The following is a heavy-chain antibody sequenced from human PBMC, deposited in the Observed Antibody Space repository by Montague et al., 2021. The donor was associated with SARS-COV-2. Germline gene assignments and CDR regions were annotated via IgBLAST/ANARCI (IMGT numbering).Heavy chain of an antibody. D-gene: IGHD3-3*01. Sequence: SLRLSCAASGFTFSSYAMSWVRQAPGKGLEWVSAISGSGGSTYYADSVKGRFTISGDNSKNTLYLQMNSLRAEDTAVYYCANLWVIEEVTIFGVVTTHNWFDPWGQGTLVTVSS. CDR1: GFTFSSYA. V-gene: IGHV3-23*01. J-gene: IGHJ5*02. CDR2: ISGSGGST. CDR3: ANLWVIEEVTIFGVVTTHNWFDP.